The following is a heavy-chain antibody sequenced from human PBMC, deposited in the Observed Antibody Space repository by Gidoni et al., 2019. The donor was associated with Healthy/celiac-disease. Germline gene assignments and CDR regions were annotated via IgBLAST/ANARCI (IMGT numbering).Heavy chain of an antibody. Sequence: EVQLVESGGGLVKPGRYLRLSCTASGFTVGDYAMGWFRQAPGKGREWVGFIRIKAYGGTTEYAASVKGRFTISRGDSKSIAYLQMNSLKTEDTAVYYCTRLTAMPPDGAFDIWGQGTMVTVSS. D-gene: IGHD5-18*01. CDR3: TRLTAMPPDGAFDI. CDR2: IRIKAYGGTT. CDR1: GFTVGDYA. J-gene: IGHJ3*02. V-gene: IGHV3-49*05.